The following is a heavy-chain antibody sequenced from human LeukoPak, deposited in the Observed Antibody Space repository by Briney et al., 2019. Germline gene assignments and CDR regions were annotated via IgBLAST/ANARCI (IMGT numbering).Heavy chain of an antibody. J-gene: IGHJ6*02. CDR2: IYYSGST. Sequence: PSQTLSLTCTVSGGSISSGDYYWSWIRQPPGKGLEWIGYIYYSGSTYYNPSLKSRVTISVDTSENQFSLKLSSVTAADTAVYYCARLGGPHYYYYGMDVWGQGTTVTVSS. CDR1: GGSISSGDYY. CDR3: ARLGGPHYYYYGMDV. V-gene: IGHV4-30-4*01.